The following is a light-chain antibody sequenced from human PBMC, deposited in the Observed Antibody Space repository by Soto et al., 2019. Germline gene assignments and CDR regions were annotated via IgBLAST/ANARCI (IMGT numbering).Light chain of an antibody. CDR2: GAS. CDR3: QQYNNWPPYT. CDR1: QSVNRN. Sequence: EIVITQSPATLSVSPGESATLSCRASQSVNRNLAWYQQKPGQAPRLLIYGASTGATGIPARFSGSGFGTEFTLTISSLQSEDFAVYYCQQYNNWPPYTFGQGTKVDIK. V-gene: IGKV3-15*01. J-gene: IGKJ2*01.